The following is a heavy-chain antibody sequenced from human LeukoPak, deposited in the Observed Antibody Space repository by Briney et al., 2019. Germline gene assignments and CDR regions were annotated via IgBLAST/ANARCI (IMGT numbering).Heavy chain of an antibody. V-gene: IGHV4-34*01. CDR2: INHSGST. CDR1: AGSFSGYY. J-gene: IGHJ4*02. CDR3: ATADTAALDY. Sequence: PSETLSLTCAVYAGSFSGYYWSWIRQPPGKGLEWIGEINHSGSTNYNPSLKSRVTISVDTSKNQFSLKLSSVTAADTAVYYCATADTAALDYWGQGTLVTVSS. D-gene: IGHD5-18*01.